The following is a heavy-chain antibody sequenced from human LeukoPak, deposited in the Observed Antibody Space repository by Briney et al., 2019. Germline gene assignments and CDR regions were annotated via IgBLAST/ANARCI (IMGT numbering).Heavy chain of an antibody. CDR2: LYYSGST. CDR3: ASRSGLVSN. D-gene: IGHD2-2*01. J-gene: IGHJ4*02. Sequence: TSETLSLTCTVSGGSITSSSYYWGWIRQPPGKGLEWIGSLYYSGSTYYNPSLKSRVTISVDTSKNQFSLKVSSVTAADTAVFYCASRSGLVSNWGQGTLVTVSS. V-gene: IGHV4-39*01. CDR1: GGSITSSSYY.